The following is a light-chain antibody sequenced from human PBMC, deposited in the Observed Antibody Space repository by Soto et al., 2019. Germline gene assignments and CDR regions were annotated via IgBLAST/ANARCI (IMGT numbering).Light chain of an antibody. CDR1: QTVSSN. J-gene: IGKJ2*03. V-gene: IGKV3-15*01. CDR2: GAS. CDR3: WQYNNWPPAYS. Sequence: EIVMTQSPATLSVSPGERATLSCRASQTVSSNLAWYQQKPGQAPRLLIYGASTRATGIPDRFSGSGSGTEFTLPISSLLSEDFAVDYCWQYNNWPPAYSFGQGTKLDFK.